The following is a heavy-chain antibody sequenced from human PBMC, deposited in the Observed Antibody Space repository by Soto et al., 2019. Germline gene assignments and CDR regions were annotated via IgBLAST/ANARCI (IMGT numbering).Heavy chain of an antibody. Sequence: PGGSLRLSCAAAGFTFSSYAMSWVRQAPGKGLEWVSAISGSGGSTYYADSVKGRFTISRDNSKNTLYLQMNSLRAEDTAVYYCASIEVTMIVVVITGYFDYWGQGTLVTVSS. CDR1: GFTFSSYA. CDR2: ISGSGGST. J-gene: IGHJ4*02. D-gene: IGHD3-22*01. CDR3: ASIEVTMIVVVITGYFDY. V-gene: IGHV3-23*01.